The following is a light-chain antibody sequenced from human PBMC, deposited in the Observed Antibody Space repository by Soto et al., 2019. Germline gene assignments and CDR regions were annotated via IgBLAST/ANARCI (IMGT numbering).Light chain of an antibody. CDR1: QSLRSTS. V-gene: IGKV3-20*01. CDR2: GAS. J-gene: IGKJ4*01. CDR3: QQYGSSPLT. Sequence: EIVSAQSPRALSLSPGERATLSCRASQSLRSTSLAWYQQKPGQAPRLLIYGASSRATGIPDRFSGGGSGTDFTLTISRLEPEDFAVYYCQQYGSSPLTFGGGTKVDIK.